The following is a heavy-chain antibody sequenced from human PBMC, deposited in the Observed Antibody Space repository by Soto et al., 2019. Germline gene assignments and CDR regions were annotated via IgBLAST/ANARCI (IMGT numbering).Heavy chain of an antibody. V-gene: IGHV1-18*01. CDR3: ARVIPGVEAWSDP. CDR1: GYTFTNFG. D-gene: IGHD2-2*01. J-gene: IGHJ5*02. Sequence: QVQLVQSGAEVKKPGASVKVSCRASGYTFTNFGVTWVRRAPGQGLEWMGWISAYTNTTNYAQKFQGRVTMTIDTSTSTAYMELRSLTSEDTAVYYCARVIPGVEAWSDPWGQRTLVTVSS. CDR2: ISAYTNTT.